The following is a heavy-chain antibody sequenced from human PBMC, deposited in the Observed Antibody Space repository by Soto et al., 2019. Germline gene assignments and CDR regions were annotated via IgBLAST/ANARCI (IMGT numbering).Heavy chain of an antibody. D-gene: IGHD5-18*01. CDR3: AKDTAIVTWDYYGMDV. V-gene: IGHV3-30*18. CDR2: ISYDGSNK. Sequence: QVQLVESGGGVVQPGRSLRLSCAASGFTFSSYGMHWVRQAPGKGLEWVAVISYDGSNKYYADSVKGRFTISRDNSKNTLYLQMNSLRAEDTDVYYCAKDTAIVTWDYYGMDVWGQGTTVTVSS. J-gene: IGHJ6*02. CDR1: GFTFSSYG.